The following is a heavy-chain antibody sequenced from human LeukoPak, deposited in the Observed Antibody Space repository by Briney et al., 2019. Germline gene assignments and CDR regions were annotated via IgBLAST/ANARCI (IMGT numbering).Heavy chain of an antibody. CDR1: GFTFSIFA. V-gene: IGHV3-23*01. CDR2: ISGSGGST. Sequence: GRCLRLSRASSGFTFSIFAMSWVRQASGKGLEWVLAISGSGGSTDYADSVKGRFTISRDNSKNTLYLQMTSLRAEDTAVYYCAKRGLGMITFGGVPFDYWGQGTLVTVSS. CDR3: AKRGLGMITFGGVPFDY. D-gene: IGHD3-16*01. J-gene: IGHJ4*02.